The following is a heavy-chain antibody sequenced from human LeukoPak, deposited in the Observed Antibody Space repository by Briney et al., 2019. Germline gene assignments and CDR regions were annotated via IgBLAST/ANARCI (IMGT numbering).Heavy chain of an antibody. CDR2: IKEDGTET. Sequence: EGSLRLSCAASGFMFSSNWMSWVRLAPGKGLEWVANIKEDGTETYYVDSVKGRFTISRDNAKNSLYLQMNSLRVEDTAVYYCAKEGRSLQTYWGQGTLVTVSS. CDR3: AKEGRSLQTY. D-gene: IGHD5-24*01. CDR1: GFMFSSNW. J-gene: IGHJ4*02. V-gene: IGHV3-7*03.